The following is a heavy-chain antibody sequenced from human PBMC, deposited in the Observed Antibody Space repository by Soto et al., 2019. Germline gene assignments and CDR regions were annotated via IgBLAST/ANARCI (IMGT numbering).Heavy chain of an antibody. CDR1: GYTFSRYG. CDR3: AKNGQPPYYYYGMDV. V-gene: IGHV1-18*01. D-gene: IGHD2-8*01. J-gene: IGHJ6*02. CDR2: ISGYNGDT. Sequence: QGQLVQSGPEVKKPGDSVKVSCKTSGYTFSRYGISWVRQAPGQGLEWMGWISGYNGDTNYAQKVQGRVTMTIDTSTYTAYMELRSLTSDDTAIYYCAKNGQPPYYYYGMDVWGQGTTVTVSS.